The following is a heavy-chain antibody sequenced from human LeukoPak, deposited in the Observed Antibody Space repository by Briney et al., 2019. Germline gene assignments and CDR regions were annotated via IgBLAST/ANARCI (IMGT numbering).Heavy chain of an antibody. D-gene: IGHD2-2*02. Sequence: GGSLRLSCAVSGFTVSNNYMNWVRQAPGKGLEWVSVIYRDGSTYYADSVKDRFTISTDTSRNTLYLQMNSLRAEDTAVYHCARGKPATAIRPYFDYWGQGNLVTVSS. CDR3: ARGKPATAIRPYFDY. CDR2: IYRDGST. V-gene: IGHV3-66*01. J-gene: IGHJ4*02. CDR1: GFTVSNNY.